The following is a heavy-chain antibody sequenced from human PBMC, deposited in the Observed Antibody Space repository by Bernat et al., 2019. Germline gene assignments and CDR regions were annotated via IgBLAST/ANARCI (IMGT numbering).Heavy chain of an antibody. J-gene: IGHJ6*02. CDR3: ANGGAPYSTMDV. D-gene: IGHD6-13*01. V-gene: IGHV3-23*01. Sequence: EVQLLESWGGLVQPGGSLRLSCAASGFTFSSYAMSWVRQAPGKGLEWVSAISGSGGRTYYADSVKGRFTISRDNSKNTLYLQMNSLRAEDTAVYYCANGGAPYSTMDVWGQGTTVTVSS. CDR1: GFTFSSYA. CDR2: ISGSGGRT.